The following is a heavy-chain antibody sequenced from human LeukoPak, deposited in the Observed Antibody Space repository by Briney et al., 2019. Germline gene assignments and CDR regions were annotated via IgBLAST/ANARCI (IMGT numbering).Heavy chain of an antibody. J-gene: IGHJ3*01. Sequence: GGSLRLSCAASGFTFSTYAMSWVRQAPGKGLEWVSALYSGGMTYYADSVKGRFIISRDNSENRLYLQMNSLRAEDTAVYYCARHRIGEQRGSGGDNAFDVWGQGTLVTVSS. CDR2: LYSGGMT. CDR3: ARHRIGEQRGSGGDNAFDV. V-gene: IGHV3-23*01. D-gene: IGHD1/OR15-1a*01. CDR1: GFTFSTYA.